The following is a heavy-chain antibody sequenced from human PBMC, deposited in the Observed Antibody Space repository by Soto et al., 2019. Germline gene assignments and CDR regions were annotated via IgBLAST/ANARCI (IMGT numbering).Heavy chain of an antibody. CDR1: GGTFSSYA. CDR2: IIPIFGTA. Sequence: QVQLVQSGAEVKKPGSSVKVSCKASGGTFSSYAISWVRQAPGQGLEWMGGIIPIFGTANYAQKFQGRVTITADESTSTAYMELSSLRSEDTAMYYCAGYCSSTSCYYYYYGMDVWGQGTTVTVSS. V-gene: IGHV1-69*01. D-gene: IGHD2-2*01. J-gene: IGHJ6*02. CDR3: AGYCSSTSCYYYYYGMDV.